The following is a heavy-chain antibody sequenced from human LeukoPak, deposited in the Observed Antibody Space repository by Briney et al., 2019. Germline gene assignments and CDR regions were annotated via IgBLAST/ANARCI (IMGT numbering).Heavy chain of an antibody. V-gene: IGHV1-8*01. J-gene: IGHJ5*02. CDR1: GFTFTSYD. Sequence: ASVKVSCTASGFTFTSYDINWVRQASGQGLEWMGWMNPNNGNTGYAQKFQGRVTMTRDTSISTAYMELRGLRSEDTAVYYCVRDGEGVAISVNYWFDPWGQGTLVTVSS. CDR3: VRDGEGVAISVNYWFDP. CDR2: MNPNNGNT. D-gene: IGHD3-10*01.